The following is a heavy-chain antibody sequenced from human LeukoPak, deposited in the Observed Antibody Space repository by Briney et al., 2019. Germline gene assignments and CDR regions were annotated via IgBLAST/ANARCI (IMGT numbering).Heavy chain of an antibody. CDR3: ARELEVTGGMKYYYYMDV. CDR2: IYYTGST. D-gene: IGHD2-21*02. J-gene: IGHJ6*03. CDR1: GDSITGYS. Sequence: SETLSLTCTVSGDSITGYSWSWIRQPPGKGLEWIGYIYYTGSTHFNPSLKSRVTISVDTSKIQFSLKLSSVTADDTAVYYCARELEVTGGMKYYYYMDVWGKGTTVTISS. V-gene: IGHV4-59*01.